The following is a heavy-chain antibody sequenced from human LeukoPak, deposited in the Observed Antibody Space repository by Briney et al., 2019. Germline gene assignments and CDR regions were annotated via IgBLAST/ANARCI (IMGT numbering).Heavy chain of an antibody. J-gene: IGHJ1*01. Sequence: ASVKVSCKASGGTFSSYAISWVRQAPGQGLEWMGWINPNSGGTNYAQKFQGRVTMTRDTSISTAYMELSRLRSDDTAVYYCARDRSQHWGQGTLVTVSS. CDR2: INPNSGGT. CDR3: ARDRSQH. V-gene: IGHV1-2*02. CDR1: GGTFSSYA.